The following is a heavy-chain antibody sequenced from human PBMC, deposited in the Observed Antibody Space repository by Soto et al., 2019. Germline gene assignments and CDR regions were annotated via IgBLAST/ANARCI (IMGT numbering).Heavy chain of an antibody. D-gene: IGHD6-13*01. CDR3: ASAPSPHIAAAGTSSYYY. CDR2: INAGNGNT. CDR1: GYTFTSYA. J-gene: IGHJ4*02. Sequence: QVQLVQSGAEVKKPGASVKVSCKASGYTFTSYAMHWVRQAPGQRLEWMRWINAGNGNTKYSQKFQGRVTITRDTSASTAYMELSSLRSEDTAVYYCASAPSPHIAAAGTSSYYYWGQGTLVTVSS. V-gene: IGHV1-3*01.